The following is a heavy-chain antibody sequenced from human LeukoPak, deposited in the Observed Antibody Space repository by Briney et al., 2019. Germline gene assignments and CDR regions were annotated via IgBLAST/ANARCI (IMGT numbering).Heavy chain of an antibody. V-gene: IGHV3-48*01. D-gene: IGHD6-19*01. CDR2: ISSSSSTI. Sequence: GGSLRLSCAASGFTFSSYSMNWVRQAPGKGLEWVSYISSSSSTIYYADSVKGRFTISRDNAKNSLYLQMNSPRAEDTAVYYCARYATVAAHRDFDYWGQGTLVTVSS. CDR1: GFTFSSYS. J-gene: IGHJ4*02. CDR3: ARYATVAAHRDFDY.